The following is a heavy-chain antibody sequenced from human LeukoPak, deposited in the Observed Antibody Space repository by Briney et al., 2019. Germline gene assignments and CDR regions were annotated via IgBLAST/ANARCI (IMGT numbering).Heavy chain of an antibody. CDR3: ARDSFHTLYYYGSGSYHDY. CDR2: IYTSGST. Sequence: PSETLSLTCTVSGGSISSGSYYWSWIRQPAGKGLEWIGRIYTSGSTNYNPSLRSRVTISVDTSKNQFSLKLSSVTAADTAVYYCARDSFHTLYYYGSGSYHDYWGQGTLVTVSS. V-gene: IGHV4-61*02. CDR1: GGSISSGSYY. D-gene: IGHD3-10*01. J-gene: IGHJ4*02.